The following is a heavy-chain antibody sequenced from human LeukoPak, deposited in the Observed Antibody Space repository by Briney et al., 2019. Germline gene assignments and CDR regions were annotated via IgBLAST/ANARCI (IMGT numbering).Heavy chain of an antibody. V-gene: IGHV4-4*07. CDR1: GGSISSYY. Sequence: SETLSLTCTVSGGSISSYYWSWIRQPAGKGLEWIGRIYTSGSTNYNPSLKSRVTMSVDTSKNQFSLKLSSVTAADTAVYYCARGKTYYDILTGLGDYMDVWGKGTTVTISS. CDR3: ARGKTYYDILTGLGDYMDV. D-gene: IGHD3-9*01. J-gene: IGHJ6*03. CDR2: IYTSGST.